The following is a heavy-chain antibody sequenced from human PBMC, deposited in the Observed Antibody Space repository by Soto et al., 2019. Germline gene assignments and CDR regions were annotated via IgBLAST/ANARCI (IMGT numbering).Heavy chain of an antibody. D-gene: IGHD6-13*01. CDR3: ARLGHYSSSWYGNNWFDP. J-gene: IGHJ5*02. CDR2: IYYSGST. V-gene: IGHV4-59*08. Sequence: SGNPSPTCPFSGWSLSRYYLGWVRPPPGKGLEWIGYIYYSGSTNYNPSLKSRVTISVDTSKNQFSLKLSSVTAADTAVYYCARLGHYSSSWYGNNWFDPWGQGTLVTVSS. CDR1: GWSLSRYY.